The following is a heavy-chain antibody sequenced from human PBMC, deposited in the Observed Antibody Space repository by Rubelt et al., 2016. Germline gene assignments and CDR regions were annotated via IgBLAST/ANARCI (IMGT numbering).Heavy chain of an antibody. Sequence: QVQLQESGPGLVTPSETLSLSCTVSGGSISSYYWSWVRQPPGKGLEWIGAIYFTGTTNYTPSLKRRVAMSVDTSANQFTRKLSSVTAADTAVYYCASSWYRFDYWGQGTRVTVSS. J-gene: IGHJ4*02. V-gene: IGHV4-59*01. CDR2: IYFTGTT. CDR1: GGSISSYY. CDR3: ASSWYRFDY. D-gene: IGHD6-13*01.